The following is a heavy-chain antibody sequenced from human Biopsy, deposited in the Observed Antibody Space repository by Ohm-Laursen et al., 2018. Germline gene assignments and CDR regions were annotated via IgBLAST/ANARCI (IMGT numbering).Heavy chain of an antibody. CDR2: IIPLFGAP. CDR1: GAILSNYA. D-gene: IGHD4-17*01. CDR3: ARLAQIYGDSPFDP. V-gene: IGHV1-69*13. Sequence: SVKVSCKASGAILSNYAITWVRQAPGQGLEWMGGIIPLFGAPNYAQKFQGRLTITADESKSTTYMELSSLRSEDTAVYYCARLAQIYGDSPFDPWGQGTLVTVSS. J-gene: IGHJ5*02.